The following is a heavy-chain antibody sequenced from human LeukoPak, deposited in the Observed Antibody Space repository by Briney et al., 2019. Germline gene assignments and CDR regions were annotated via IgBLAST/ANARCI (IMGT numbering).Heavy chain of an antibody. V-gene: IGHV1-8*01. D-gene: IGHD2-15*01. CDR3: ARGHVVAVAATAYWFDP. J-gene: IGHJ5*02. Sequence: ASVKVSCKASVYTFTSYGINWVRQATGQGLEWMGWMNPNSGNTGYAQKIQGRVTMTRNTSISPAYIELSSLRSEDTAVYYCARGHVVAVAATAYWFDPWGQGTLVTVSS. CDR2: MNPNSGNT. CDR1: VYTFTSYG.